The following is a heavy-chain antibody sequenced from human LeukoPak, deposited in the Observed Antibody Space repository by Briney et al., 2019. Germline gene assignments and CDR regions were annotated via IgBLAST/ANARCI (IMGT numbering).Heavy chain of an antibody. CDR2: ISYDGSNK. J-gene: IGHJ5*02. V-gene: IGHV3-30*18. D-gene: IGHD3-10*01. CDR3: AKDPGFGEFLSNLPKFDP. Sequence: PGRSLRLSCAASGFSFSYHGMHWVRQAPGKGLEWVAVISYDGSNKYYADSVKGRFTISRDNSKNTLYLQMNSLRAEDTAVYYCAKDPGFGEFLSNLPKFDPWGQGTLVTVSS. CDR1: GFSFSYHG.